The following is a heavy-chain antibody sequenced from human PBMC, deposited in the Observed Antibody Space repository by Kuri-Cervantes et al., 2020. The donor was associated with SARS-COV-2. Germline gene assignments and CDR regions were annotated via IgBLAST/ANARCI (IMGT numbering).Heavy chain of an antibody. CDR3: ARDSSGWYRGWFDP. CDR1: GGSISSYY. Sequence: GSLRLSCTVSGGSISSYYWIWIRQPPGKGLEWIGSIYYSGSTYYNPSLKSRVTISVDTSKNQFSLKLSSVTAADTAVYYCARDSSGWYRGWFDPWGQGTLVTVSS. CDR2: IYYSGST. D-gene: IGHD6-19*01. V-gene: IGHV4-59*12. J-gene: IGHJ5*02.